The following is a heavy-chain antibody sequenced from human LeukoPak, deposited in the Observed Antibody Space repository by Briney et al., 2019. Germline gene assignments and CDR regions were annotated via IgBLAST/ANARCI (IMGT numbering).Heavy chain of an antibody. D-gene: IGHD3-22*01. CDR1: GGSISSGSYY. CDR2: IYTSGST. J-gene: IGHJ4*02. Sequence: PSQTLSLTCTVSGGSISSGSYYWSWIRQPAGKGLEWIGRIYTSGSTNYNPSLKSRVTISVDTSKNQFSLKLSSVTAADTAVYYCARTSYDSSGYYYQGVDYWGQGTLVTVSS. V-gene: IGHV4-61*02. CDR3: ARTSYDSSGYYYQGVDY.